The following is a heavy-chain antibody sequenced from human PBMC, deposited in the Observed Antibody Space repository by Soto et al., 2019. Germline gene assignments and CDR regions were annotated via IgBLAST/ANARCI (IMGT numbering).Heavy chain of an antibody. D-gene: IGHD3-22*01. V-gene: IGHV3-11*01. CDR2: ISSSGSTI. CDR1: GFTFSDYY. CDR3: ASDPYDSSGYYYAFDI. Sequence: GGSLRLSCAASGFTFSDYYMSWIRQAPGKGLEWVSYISSSGSTIYYADSVKGRFTISRDNAKNSLYLQMNSLRAEDTAVYYCASDPYDSSGYYYAFDIGGQGTMVTVSS. J-gene: IGHJ3*02.